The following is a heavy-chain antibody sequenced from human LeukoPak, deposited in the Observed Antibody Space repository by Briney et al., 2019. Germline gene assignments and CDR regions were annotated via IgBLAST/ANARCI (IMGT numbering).Heavy chain of an antibody. CDR2: MNPNSGNT. CDR1: GYTFTSYD. J-gene: IGHJ4*02. Sequence: ASVKVSCKASGYTFTSYDVSWVRQASGQGLEWVGWMNPNSGNTDYAQNFQGRVTMTRDTSISTAYMELTSLRSEDTAIYYCARGITSDYWGQGILITVSS. CDR3: ARGITSDY. V-gene: IGHV1-8*01.